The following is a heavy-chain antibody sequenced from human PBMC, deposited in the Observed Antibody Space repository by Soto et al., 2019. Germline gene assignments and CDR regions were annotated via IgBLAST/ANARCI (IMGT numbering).Heavy chain of an antibody. Sequence: PSETLSLTCTVPGGSISSYYWSWIRQPPGKGLEWIGYIFYSGSTNYNPSLKSRVTISVDTSKNQFSLKLSSVTAADTAVYYCARRYGSAFDIWGHGTMVTVSS. V-gene: IGHV4-59*01. D-gene: IGHD4-17*01. J-gene: IGHJ3*02. CDR3: ARRYGSAFDI. CDR1: GGSISSYY. CDR2: IFYSGST.